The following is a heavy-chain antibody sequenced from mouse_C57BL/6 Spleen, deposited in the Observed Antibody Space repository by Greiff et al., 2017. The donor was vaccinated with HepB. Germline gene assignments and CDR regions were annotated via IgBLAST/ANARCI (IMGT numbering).Heavy chain of an antibody. Sequence: VKLMESGAELVKPGASVKLSCKASGYTFTEYTIHWVKQRSGQGLEWIGWFYPGSGSIKYNEKFKDKATLTADKSSSTVYMELSRLTSEDSAVYFCARHELYYYGSRGYFDVWGTGTTVTVSS. CDR3: ARHELYYYGSRGYFDV. J-gene: IGHJ1*03. D-gene: IGHD1-1*01. V-gene: IGHV1-62-2*01. CDR1: GYTFTEYT. CDR2: FYPGSGSI.